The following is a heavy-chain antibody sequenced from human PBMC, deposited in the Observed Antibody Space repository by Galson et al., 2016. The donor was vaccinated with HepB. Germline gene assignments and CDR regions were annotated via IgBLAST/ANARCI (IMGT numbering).Heavy chain of an antibody. J-gene: IGHJ4*02. CDR3: VTQGFR. CDR2: LNPAGTKT. D-gene: IGHD3-10*01. CDR1: GFILSDYW. V-gene: IGHV3-74*01. Sequence: SLRLSCAATGFILSDYWMNWVRQTPGKGLVWVSHLNPAGTKTAYADSVKGRFTFSRDNAKNSLYLQMNSLRDEDTAFYYCVTQGFRWGQGTLVTVSS.